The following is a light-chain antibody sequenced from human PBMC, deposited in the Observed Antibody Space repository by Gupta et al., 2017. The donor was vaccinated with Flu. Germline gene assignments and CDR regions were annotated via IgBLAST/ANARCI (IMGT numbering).Light chain of an antibody. CDR1: ALPKKY. J-gene: IGLJ2*01. Sequence: SYELTPPPSMSVSPGQTARITCSGDALPKKYTFWYQQKSGQAPVLVIFEDSKRPSGIPERFSGSSSGTMATLTISGAHVEDEADYFCYSTDSSGNHGVFGGGTKLAVL. V-gene: IGLV3-10*01. CDR2: EDS. CDR3: YSTDSSGNHGV.